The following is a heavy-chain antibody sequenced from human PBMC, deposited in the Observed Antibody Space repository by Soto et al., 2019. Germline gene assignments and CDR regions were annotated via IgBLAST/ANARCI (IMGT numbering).Heavy chain of an antibody. CDR1: GFSITNYR. J-gene: IGHJ3*02. Sequence: ASVKVSCKASGFSITNYRMHLVRQAPGQGLEWVGVITPLGGATTYAQKFQGRVTMTADMSTSNVHMDLSSLRSDDTAVYYCAREIVGAVSRSDALDSWGQGTMVTVSS. D-gene: IGHD1-26*01. CDR3: AREIVGAVSRSDALDS. V-gene: IGHV1-46*01. CDR2: ITPLGGAT.